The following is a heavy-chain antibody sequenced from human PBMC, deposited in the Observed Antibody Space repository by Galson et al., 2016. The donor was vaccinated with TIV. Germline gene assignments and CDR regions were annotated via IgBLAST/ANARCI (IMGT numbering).Heavy chain of an antibody. V-gene: IGHV5-51*03. CDR2: MYPADSDV. Sequence: QSGAEVKKPGESLRISCKSSGYSFTSSWIAWVRLLPGKGLQWVGIMYPADSDVRYSPSFEGQVTISPDASISTAYLQWSSLEASDTAIYYCARATGYSGYRYGYFDDWGQGTLVTVSS. D-gene: IGHD5-18*01. J-gene: IGHJ4*02. CDR1: GYSFTSSW. CDR3: ARATGYSGYRYGYFDD.